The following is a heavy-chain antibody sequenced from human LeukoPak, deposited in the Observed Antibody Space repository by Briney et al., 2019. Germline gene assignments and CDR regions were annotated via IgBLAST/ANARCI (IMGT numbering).Heavy chain of an antibody. D-gene: IGHD1-26*01. CDR3: ARAPVVSYGLYYFDY. Sequence: ASVKVSCKASGGTFSSYAISWVRQAPGQGLEWMGRIIPIFGTANYAQKSQGRVTITTDESTSTAYMELSSLRSEDTAVYYCARAPVVSYGLYYFDYWGQGTLVTVSS. CDR1: GGTFSSYA. V-gene: IGHV1-69*05. J-gene: IGHJ4*02. CDR2: IIPIFGTA.